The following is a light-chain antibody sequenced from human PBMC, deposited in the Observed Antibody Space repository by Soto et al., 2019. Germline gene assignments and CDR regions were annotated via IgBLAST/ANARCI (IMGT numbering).Light chain of an antibody. CDR1: QSISSY. V-gene: IGKV1-39*01. Sequence: DIQMTQSPSSLSASVGDRVTITCRASQSISSYLNWYQQKPGKVPKLLIYAASSLQSGVPSMFSGSGSGTDFTLTISSLQPEDFATYYCQQSYSTPRTFGQGTKVEIK. J-gene: IGKJ1*01. CDR3: QQSYSTPRT. CDR2: AAS.